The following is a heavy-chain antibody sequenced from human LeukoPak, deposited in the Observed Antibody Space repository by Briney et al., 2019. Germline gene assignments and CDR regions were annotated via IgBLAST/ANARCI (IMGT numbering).Heavy chain of an antibody. Sequence: GGSLRLSCEASGFTFSSYTLTWVRQAPGKGLECVSSISSSSEYIYYADSVKGRFTISRDNAKRSLSLQMNSLRDEDTAVYYCAKPLTGGGSWPPFDSWGQGTLVTVSS. CDR2: ISSSSEYI. J-gene: IGHJ4*02. D-gene: IGHD2-15*01. CDR1: GFTFSSYT. CDR3: AKPLTGGGSWPPFDS. V-gene: IGHV3-21*04.